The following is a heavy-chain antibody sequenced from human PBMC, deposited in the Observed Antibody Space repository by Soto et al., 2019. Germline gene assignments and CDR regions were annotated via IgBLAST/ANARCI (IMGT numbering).Heavy chain of an antibody. J-gene: IGHJ4*02. V-gene: IGHV3-9*01. CDR3: AKERGVTDPYLDY. Sequence: GGSLRLSCAASGFTFDDYAMHWGRQAPRKGLEWVSGISWNSGSIGYADSVKGRFTISRDNAKNSLYLQMNSLRAEDTALYYCAKERGVTDPYLDYWGQGTLVTVSS. CDR2: ISWNSGSI. CDR1: GFTFDDYA.